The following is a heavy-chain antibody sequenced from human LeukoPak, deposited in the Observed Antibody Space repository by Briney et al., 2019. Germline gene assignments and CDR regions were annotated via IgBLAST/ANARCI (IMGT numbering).Heavy chain of an antibody. V-gene: IGHV5-51*01. D-gene: IGHD2-15*01. CDR2: IYPGDSDT. CDR3: ARQEYCSGGSCYTWFDP. J-gene: IGHJ5*02. Sequence: GESLKTSCKGSGYSFTSYWIGWVRQMPGKGLGWMGIIYPGDSDTRYSPSFQGQVTISADKSISTAYLQWSSLKASDTAMYYCARQEYCSGGSCYTWFDPWGQGTLVTVSS. CDR1: GYSFTSYW.